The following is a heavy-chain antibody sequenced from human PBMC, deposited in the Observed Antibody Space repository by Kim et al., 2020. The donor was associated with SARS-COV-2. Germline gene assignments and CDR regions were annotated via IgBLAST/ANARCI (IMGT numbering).Heavy chain of an antibody. Sequence: GGSLRLSWAASGFTFSSYAMNWVRQAPGKGLEWVSIIYSGGDSTYYADSVKGRFTISRDNSKNTLFLQMNSLRAEDTAVYYCAKGQSGGTSRINYWGQGTLVTVSS. D-gene: IGHD2-15*01. CDR2: IYSGGDST. CDR1: GFTFSSYA. V-gene: IGHV3-23*03. CDR3: AKGQSGGTSRINY. J-gene: IGHJ4*02.